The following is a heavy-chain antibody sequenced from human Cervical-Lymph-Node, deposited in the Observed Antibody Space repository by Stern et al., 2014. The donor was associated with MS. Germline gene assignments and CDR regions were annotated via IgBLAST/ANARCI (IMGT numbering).Heavy chain of an antibody. CDR3: ARRGTTGIDY. V-gene: IGHV4-59*08. J-gene: IGHJ4*02. CDR1: GGSISNYY. D-gene: IGHD4-17*01. Sequence: QVQLQESGPGLAKPSETLSLTCTVSGGSISNYYWSWIRQPPGKGLEWIGYIYYSGSTNYNPSLKSRVAMSVDTSKDQFSLHLTSVTAADTGVYYCARRGTTGIDYWGQGTLVTVSS. CDR2: IYYSGST.